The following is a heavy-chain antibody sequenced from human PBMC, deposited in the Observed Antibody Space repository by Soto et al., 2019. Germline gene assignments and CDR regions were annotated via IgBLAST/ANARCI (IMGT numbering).Heavy chain of an antibody. V-gene: IGHV2-26*01. Sequence: SGPTLVNPTETLTLTCTVSGFSLSNARMGVSWIRQPPGKALEWLAHIFSNDEKSYSTSLKSRLTISKDTSKSQVVLTMTSMDPVDTATYYCARYSSSWYFFDYWGQGTLFTVSS. D-gene: IGHD6-13*01. CDR1: GFSLSNARMG. CDR3: ARYSSSWYFFDY. CDR2: IFSNDEK. J-gene: IGHJ4*02.